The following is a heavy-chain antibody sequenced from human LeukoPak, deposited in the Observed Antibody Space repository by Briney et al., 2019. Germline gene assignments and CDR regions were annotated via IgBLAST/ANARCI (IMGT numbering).Heavy chain of an antibody. CDR2: IKSDGSGT. CDR1: GFTFSTYW. V-gene: IGHV3-74*01. J-gene: IGHJ4*02. D-gene: IGHD3-22*01. CDR3: AKDSLSGYYDSSGFFDY. Sequence: GGSLRLSCAASGFTFSTYWMHWVRQAPGKGLVWVSRIKSDGSGTSYADSVKGRFTISRDNSKNTLYLQMNSLRAEDTAVYYCAKDSLSGYYDSSGFFDYWGQGTLVTVSS.